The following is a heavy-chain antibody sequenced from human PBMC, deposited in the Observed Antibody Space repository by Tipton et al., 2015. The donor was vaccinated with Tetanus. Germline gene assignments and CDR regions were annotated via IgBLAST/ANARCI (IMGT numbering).Heavy chain of an antibody. CDR3: ARSKLLWFGESLSGFDS. D-gene: IGHD3-10*01. CDR1: GGLLSTGGYS. CDR2: IYHTGST. J-gene: IGHJ4*02. Sequence: TLSLTCAVSGGLLSTGGYSWGWIRQPPGQGLEWIGYIYHTGSTYYNPSLRSRVTISTVGSKNHVSLKLTSVTAADTAVYYCARSKLLWFGESLSGFDSWGQGTLVTVSA. V-gene: IGHV4-30-2*02.